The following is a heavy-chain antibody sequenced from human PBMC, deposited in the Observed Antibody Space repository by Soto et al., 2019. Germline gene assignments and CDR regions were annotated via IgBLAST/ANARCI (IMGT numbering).Heavy chain of an antibody. Sequence: GASVKVSCKASGCTFSSYAISWVRPAPGKGLEWMGGIIPIFGTANYAQKFQGRVTITADESTSTAYMELSSLRSEDTAVYYCATHDYGGNSVKKFDPWGQGTLVTVSS. V-gene: IGHV1-69*13. CDR1: GCTFSSYA. CDR3: ATHDYGGNSVKKFDP. D-gene: IGHD4-17*01. J-gene: IGHJ5*02. CDR2: IIPIFGTA.